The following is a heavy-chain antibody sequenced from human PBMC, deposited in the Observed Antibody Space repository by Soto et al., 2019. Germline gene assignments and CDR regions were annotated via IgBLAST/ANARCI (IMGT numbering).Heavy chain of an antibody. CDR3: AKLPSIAVAG. D-gene: IGHD6-19*01. V-gene: IGHV3-30*18. CDR1: GFTFSSYG. J-gene: IGHJ4*02. Sequence: LRLSCAASGFTFSSYGMHWVRQAPGKGLEWVAVISYDGSNKYYADSVKGRFTISRDNSKNTLYLQMNSLRAEDTAVYYCAKLPSIAVAGWGQGTLVTVSS. CDR2: ISYDGSNK.